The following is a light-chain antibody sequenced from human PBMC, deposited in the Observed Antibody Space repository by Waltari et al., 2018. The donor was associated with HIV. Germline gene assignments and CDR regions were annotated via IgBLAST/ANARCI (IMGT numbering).Light chain of an antibody. Sequence: QSVLTQPPSASGTPGQRVSISCSGSRPNLGYNYVYWSQQIPGTAPKLVIYRNTQRPAGVPDRFSGSKSGTSASLAISGLRSDDEADYYCVAWDDSLGGHVVIGGGTKLTVL. CDR1: RPNLGYNY. J-gene: IGLJ2*01. V-gene: IGLV1-47*01. CDR3: VAWDDSLGGHVV. CDR2: RNT.